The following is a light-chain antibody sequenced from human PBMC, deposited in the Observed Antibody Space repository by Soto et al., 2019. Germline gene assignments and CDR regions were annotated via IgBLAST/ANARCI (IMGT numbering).Light chain of an antibody. Sequence: EIVSTQSPATLSLSPGERATLSCRASQKIGTFLAWYQQKPGQAPRLLFYDASNRATGVPPRFSGSGSGTDFTLTISSLEPEDLAVYYCQHRFNWPLTFGGGTKVEIK. V-gene: IGKV3-11*01. CDR2: DAS. J-gene: IGKJ4*01. CDR1: QKIGTF. CDR3: QHRFNWPLT.